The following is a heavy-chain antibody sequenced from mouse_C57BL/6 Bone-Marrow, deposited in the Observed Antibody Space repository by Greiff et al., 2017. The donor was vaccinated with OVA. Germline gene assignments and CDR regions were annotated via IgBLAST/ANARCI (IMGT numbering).Heavy chain of an antibody. CDR1: GFTFSDYY. Sequence: EVQLQESEGGLVQPGSSMKLSCTASGFTFSDYYMAWVRQVPEKGLEWVANINYDGSSTYYLDSLKSRFIISRDNAKNILYLQMSSLTSEDTATYYGAREERGQGYFDVWGTGTTVTVSS. V-gene: IGHV5-16*01. CDR3: AREERGQGYFDV. D-gene: IGHD3-3*01. CDR2: INYDGSST. J-gene: IGHJ1*03.